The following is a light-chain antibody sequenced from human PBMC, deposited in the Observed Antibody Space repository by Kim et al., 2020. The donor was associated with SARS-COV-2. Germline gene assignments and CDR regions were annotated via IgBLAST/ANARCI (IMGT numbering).Light chain of an antibody. CDR2: LNS. CDR3: ATWDDSLNGPV. CDR1: RSNIGSNS. Sequence: GPRVTISCSVGRSNIGSNSVSWFQQLPGTAPKLLISLNSQRPSGVPDRISGSKSGTSASLAISDLRSEDEADYYCATWDDSLNGPVFGGGTQLTVL. V-gene: IGLV1-44*01. J-gene: IGLJ2*01.